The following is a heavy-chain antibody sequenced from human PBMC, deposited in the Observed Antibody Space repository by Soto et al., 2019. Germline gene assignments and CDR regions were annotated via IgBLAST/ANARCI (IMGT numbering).Heavy chain of an antibody. V-gene: IGHV1-3*01. CDR2: INAGNGNT. J-gene: IGHJ6*02. CDR3: AREGSSSWYHDGMDV. D-gene: IGHD6-13*01. CDR1: GYTFTSYA. Sequence: GASVKVSCKASGYTFTSYAMHWVLQAPGQRLEWMGWINAGNGNTKYSQKFQGRVTITRDTSASTAYMELSSLRSEDTAVYYCAREGSSSWYHDGMDVWGQGTTVTVSS.